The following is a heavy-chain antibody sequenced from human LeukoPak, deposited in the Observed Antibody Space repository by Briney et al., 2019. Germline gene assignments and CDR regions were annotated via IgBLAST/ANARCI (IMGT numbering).Heavy chain of an antibody. CDR3: AISRDGYKAEYFQH. Sequence: PGGSLRLSCAASGFTFSSYGMHWVRQAPGKGLEWVAFIRYDGSNKYYADSVKGRFTISRDNSKNTLYLQMNSLRAEDTAVYYCAISRDGYKAEYFQHWGQGTLVTVSS. J-gene: IGHJ1*01. V-gene: IGHV3-30*02. CDR2: IRYDGSNK. CDR1: GFTFSSYG. D-gene: IGHD5-24*01.